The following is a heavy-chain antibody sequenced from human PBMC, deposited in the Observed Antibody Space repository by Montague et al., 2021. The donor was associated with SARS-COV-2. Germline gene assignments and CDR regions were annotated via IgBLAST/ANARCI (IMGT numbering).Heavy chain of an antibody. Sequence: SLRLSCAASGFTFSSYAMSWVRQAPGKGLEWVSVIYSGDSSTYYADSVKGRFTISRDNSKNTPYLQMNSLRAEDTAVYYCAKRGATSPFDSWGQGTLVTVSS. V-gene: IGHV3-23*03. D-gene: IGHD1-26*01. CDR3: AKRGATSPFDS. J-gene: IGHJ4*02. CDR1: GFTFSSYA. CDR2: IYSGDSST.